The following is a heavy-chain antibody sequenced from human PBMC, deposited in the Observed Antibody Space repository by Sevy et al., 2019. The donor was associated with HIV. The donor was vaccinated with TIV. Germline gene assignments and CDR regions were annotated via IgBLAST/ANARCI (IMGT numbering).Heavy chain of an antibody. J-gene: IGHJ4*02. CDR1: GFAFYDYS. V-gene: IGHV3-23*01. D-gene: IGHD2-8*01. CDR2: LSFGCGKI. Sequence: GGSLRLSCAASGFAFYDYSMSWIRQAPGKGLEWVGTLSFGCGKIKYADSVKGRFTISRDNSKNSFYLQMDNLRVEDTALYYCAREGCTRPHDYWGQGTRVTVSS. CDR3: AREGCTRPHDY.